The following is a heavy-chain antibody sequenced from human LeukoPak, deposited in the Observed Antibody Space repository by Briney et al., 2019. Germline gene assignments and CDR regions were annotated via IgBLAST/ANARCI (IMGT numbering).Heavy chain of an antibody. CDR1: GFTFSSYA. CDR3: WWELPDAFDI. D-gene: IGHD1-26*01. Sequence: GGSLRLSCAASGFTFSSYAMHWVRQAPGKGLEWVAVISYDGSNKYYADSVKGRFTISRDNSKNTLYLQMNSLRAEDTAVYYCWWELPDAFDIWGQGTMVTVSS. J-gene: IGHJ3*02. V-gene: IGHV3-30-3*01. CDR2: ISYDGSNK.